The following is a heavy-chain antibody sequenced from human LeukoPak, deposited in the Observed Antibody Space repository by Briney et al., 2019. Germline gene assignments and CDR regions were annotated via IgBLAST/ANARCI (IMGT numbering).Heavy chain of an antibody. V-gene: IGHV3-48*04. CDR1: GFHFSEYS. D-gene: IGHD1-1*01. J-gene: IGHJ4*02. Sequence: GGSLRLSCAVSGFHFSEYSMNWVRQAAGKGLEWISYFEDRSDRKGAATTSYADSVKGRFTISSDAAKNYLFLQMNSLTAEDTAVYYCARDDNWGFDYWGQGTLVTVSS. CDR3: ARDDNWGFDY. CDR2: FEDRSDRKGAATT.